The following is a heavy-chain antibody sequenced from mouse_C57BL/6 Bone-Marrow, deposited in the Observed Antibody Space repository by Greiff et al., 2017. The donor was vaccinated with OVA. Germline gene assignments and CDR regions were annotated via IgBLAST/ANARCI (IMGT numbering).Heavy chain of an antibody. CDR3: ARHPFDGYQHYFDY. D-gene: IGHD2-3*01. Sequence: EVMLVESGGDLVKPGGSLKLSCAASGFTFSSYGMSWVRQTPDKRLEWVATISSGGSYTYYPDSVKGRCTISRDNAKNTLYLQMSSLKSEDTAMYYCARHPFDGYQHYFDYWGQGTTLTVSS. J-gene: IGHJ2*01. V-gene: IGHV5-6*01. CDR1: GFTFSSYG. CDR2: ISSGGSYT.